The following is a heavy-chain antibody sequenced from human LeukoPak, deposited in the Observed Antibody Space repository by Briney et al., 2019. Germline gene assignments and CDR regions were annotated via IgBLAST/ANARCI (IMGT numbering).Heavy chain of an antibody. D-gene: IGHD6-19*01. V-gene: IGHV3-23*01. CDR2: ISGSGGST. CDR3: AKDLSIAVAPYDAFDI. J-gene: IGHJ3*02. Sequence: GGSLRLSCAASGFTFGSYAMSWVRQAPGKGLEWVSAISGSGGSTYYADSVKGRFTISRDNSKNTLYLQMNSLRAEDTAVYYCAKDLSIAVAPYDAFDIWGQGTMVTVSS. CDR1: GFTFGSYA.